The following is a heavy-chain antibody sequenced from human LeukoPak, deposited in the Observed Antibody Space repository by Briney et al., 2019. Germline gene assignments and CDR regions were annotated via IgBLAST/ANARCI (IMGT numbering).Heavy chain of an antibody. Sequence: SETLSLTCTVSGGSITYYYWSWLRQPPGKGLEWIGYIYYSGSTNYNPSLKSRVTISVDTSKNQFSLKLSSVTAADTAVYYCARHTPLAAVDYWGQGTLVTVSS. J-gene: IGHJ4*02. CDR2: IYYSGST. D-gene: IGHD6-19*01. CDR3: ARHTPLAAVDY. V-gene: IGHV4-59*01. CDR1: GGSITYYY.